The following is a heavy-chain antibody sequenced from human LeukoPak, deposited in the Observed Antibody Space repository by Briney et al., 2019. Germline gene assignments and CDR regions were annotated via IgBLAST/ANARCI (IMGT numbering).Heavy chain of an antibody. Sequence: ASVKVSCKASGYTFTSYAIHWVRQAPGQRLEWMGWINAGNGNTKYLQKFQGRVTFTRDTAASTAYMELSSLRSEDTAVYYCARGGEDGYNYHPFDIWGQGTMVTVSS. CDR3: ARGGEDGYNYHPFDI. D-gene: IGHD5-24*01. V-gene: IGHV1-3*01. CDR2: INAGNGNT. J-gene: IGHJ3*02. CDR1: GYTFTSYA.